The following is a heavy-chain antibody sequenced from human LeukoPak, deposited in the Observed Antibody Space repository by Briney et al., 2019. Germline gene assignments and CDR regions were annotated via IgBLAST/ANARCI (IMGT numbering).Heavy chain of an antibody. CDR1: GYAFTSSA. Sequence: GASVKVSCKASGYAFTSSAVHWVRQAPGQRREWMGWINAGNGNTKYSQKFKGRVTITRDTSASTAYMELSSLRSEDTAVYYCALQYCSSASCYWALEYWGQGTLVTVSS. J-gene: IGHJ4*02. CDR2: INAGNGNT. D-gene: IGHD2-2*01. CDR3: ALQYCSSASCYWALEY. V-gene: IGHV1-3*01.